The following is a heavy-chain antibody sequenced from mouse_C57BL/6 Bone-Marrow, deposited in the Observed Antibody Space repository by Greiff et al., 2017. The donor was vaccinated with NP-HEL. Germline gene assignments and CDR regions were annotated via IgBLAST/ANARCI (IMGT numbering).Heavy chain of an antibody. CDR3: ARDIYYYGSSYVGWYFDV. CDR1: GFTFSDYY. Sequence: DVKLVESEGGLVQPGSSMKLSCTASGFTFSDYYMAWVRQVPEKGLEWVANINYDGSSTYYLDSLKSRFIISRDNAKNILYLQMSSLKSEDTATYYCARDIYYYGSSYVGWYFDVWGTGTTVTVSS. D-gene: IGHD1-1*01. V-gene: IGHV5-16*01. CDR2: INYDGSST. J-gene: IGHJ1*03.